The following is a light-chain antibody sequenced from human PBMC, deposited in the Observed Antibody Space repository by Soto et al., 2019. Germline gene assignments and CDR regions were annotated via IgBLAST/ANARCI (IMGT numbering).Light chain of an antibody. Sequence: QSVLTQPASVSGSPGQSIAISCTGTSSDVGGYNFVSWYQQHPGKAPKLMICDVTNRPSGVSNRFSGSKSGNTASLTISGLQAEDEAYYYCSSYTSNNTRVFGGGTQLTVL. V-gene: IGLV2-14*03. CDR2: DVT. CDR3: SSYTSNNTRV. CDR1: SSDVGGYNF. J-gene: IGLJ2*01.